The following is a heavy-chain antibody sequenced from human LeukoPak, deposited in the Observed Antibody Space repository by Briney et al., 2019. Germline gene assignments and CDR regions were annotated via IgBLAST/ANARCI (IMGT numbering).Heavy chain of an antibody. J-gene: IGHJ4*02. V-gene: IGHV1-69*04. CDR3: AAVDYYDSSGNDY. D-gene: IGHD3-22*01. CDR1: GGTFSSYA. CDR2: IIPILGIA. Sequence: SVKVSCKASGGTFSSYAISWVRQAPGQGLEWMGRIIPILGIANYAQKFQGRVTITADKSTSTAYMELSSLRSEDTAVYYCAAVDYYDSSGNDYWGQGTLVTVSS.